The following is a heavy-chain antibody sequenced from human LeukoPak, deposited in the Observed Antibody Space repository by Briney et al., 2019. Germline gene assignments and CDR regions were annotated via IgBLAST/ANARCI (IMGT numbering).Heavy chain of an antibody. CDR3: ARDFTDYYGMDV. CDR2: IYYSRST. Sequence: SETLSLTCTVSGGSISSGYYYWSWIRQPPGKGLEWIGQIYYSRSTYYNPSRKSRDTISVDTSKNQFSLKLSSVTAADTAVYYCARDFTDYYGMDVWGQRATVTVSS. CDR1: GGSISSGYYY. J-gene: IGHJ6*02. V-gene: IGHV4-30-4*01.